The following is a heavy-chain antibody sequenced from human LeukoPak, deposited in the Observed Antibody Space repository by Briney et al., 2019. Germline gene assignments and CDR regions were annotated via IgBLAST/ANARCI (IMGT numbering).Heavy chain of an antibody. CDR3: ARDKVVGPTKFDN. CDR2: IKQCGGEI. J-gene: IGHJ4*02. V-gene: IGHV3-7*01. Sequence: GGSLRLSCGASGFTFSEYWMSWVRKAPGKGLAWVCNIKQCGGEICYVDSVKGLFTISRDNVKNLLYLQMNSLRAEDTGIYYCARDKVVGPTKFDNWGQGTLVTVSP. D-gene: IGHD1-26*01. CDR1: GFTFSEYW.